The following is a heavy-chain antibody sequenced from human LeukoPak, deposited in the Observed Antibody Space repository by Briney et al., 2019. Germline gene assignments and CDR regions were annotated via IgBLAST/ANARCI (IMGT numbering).Heavy chain of an antibody. J-gene: IGHJ4*02. CDR2: INHSGST. CDR1: GGSFSGYY. Sequence: SETLSLTCAVYGGSFSGYYWSWIRQAPGKGLEWIGEINHSGSTNYNPSLKSRVTISVDTSKNQFSLKLSSVTAADTAVYYCARGLMGIDYWGQGTLVTVSS. CDR3: ARGLMGIDY. V-gene: IGHV4-34*01.